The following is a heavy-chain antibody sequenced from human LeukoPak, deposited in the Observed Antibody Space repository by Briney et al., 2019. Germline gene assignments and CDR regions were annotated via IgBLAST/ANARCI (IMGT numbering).Heavy chain of an antibody. D-gene: IGHD6-19*01. CDR2: LRSSDGST. J-gene: IGHJ4*02. Sequence: PGGSLRLSCAASGFTFSNYAMNWVRQTPGKGLEWVAGLRSSDGSTDYADSVRGRFSISRDNSKNTLYLQMNSLRVEDTAMYYCAKSEYSQWPDIDYLGQGTLVTVSS. CDR1: GFTFSNYA. CDR3: AKSEYSQWPDIDY. V-gene: IGHV3-23*01.